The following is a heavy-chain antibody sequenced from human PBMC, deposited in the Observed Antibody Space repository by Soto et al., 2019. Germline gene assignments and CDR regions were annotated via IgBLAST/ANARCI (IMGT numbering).Heavy chain of an antibody. D-gene: IGHD6-25*01. Sequence: EVQLVESGGGLVQPGGSLRLSCAGSGFTFSNAWMSWVRRAPGKGLEWVGRIKSDAYGGAIDYAAPVKGRCTISRDDSKSTLFLQMNNLRAEDTAVYSCTTTKCRLEPPTNDYWGQGTQVIVSS. V-gene: IGHV3-15*01. CDR3: TTTKCRLEPPTNDY. J-gene: IGHJ4*02. CDR2: IKSDAYGGAI. CDR1: GFTFSNAW.